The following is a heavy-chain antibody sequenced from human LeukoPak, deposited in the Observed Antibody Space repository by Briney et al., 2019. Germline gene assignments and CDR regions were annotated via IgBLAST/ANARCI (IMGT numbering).Heavy chain of an antibody. CDR3: ARDGGGYSNYHWFDP. V-gene: IGHV1-69*04. D-gene: IGHD5-12*01. J-gene: IGHJ5*02. Sequence: SVKVSCKASGGTFSSYAITWERQAPGQGLEWMGRIIPIAGITNYAQKFQGRVTITADKSTNIASMELRSLRFDDTAVYYCARDGGGYSNYHWFDPWGQGTLVTVSS. CDR2: IIPIAGIT. CDR1: GGTFSSYA.